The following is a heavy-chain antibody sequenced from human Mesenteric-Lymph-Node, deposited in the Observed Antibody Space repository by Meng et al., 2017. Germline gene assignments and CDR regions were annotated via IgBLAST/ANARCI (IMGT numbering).Heavy chain of an antibody. CDR3: ARDERGYSGYDCDY. Sequence: QRVESGGVGVQRGRSVRLSCAASGFTFSRYTMHWVRQAPGKGLEWVAVLSYDGSNRYSASVKGRFTISRDNSKNTLYLQMNSLRGEDTAVYYCARDERGYSGYDCDYWGQGTLVTVSS. CDR1: GFTFSRYT. J-gene: IGHJ4*02. CDR2: LSYDGSNR. V-gene: IGHV3-30-3*01. D-gene: IGHD5-12*01.